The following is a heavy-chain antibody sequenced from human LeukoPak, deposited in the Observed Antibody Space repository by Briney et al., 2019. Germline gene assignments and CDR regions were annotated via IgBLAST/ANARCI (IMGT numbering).Heavy chain of an antibody. CDR1: GYRFSSYG. D-gene: IGHD1-14*01. CDR2: ISAYSGHT. CDR3: VREGEAATTGDY. V-gene: IGHV1-18*01. J-gene: IGHJ4*02. Sequence: ASVKASCKCSGYRFSSYGICWVRQAPRQGLEWVGWISAYSGHTNYAQRVQGRLTMTADRSTSTAYMELRGLRSDDTAVYYCVREGEAATTGDYWGQGTLVTVSS.